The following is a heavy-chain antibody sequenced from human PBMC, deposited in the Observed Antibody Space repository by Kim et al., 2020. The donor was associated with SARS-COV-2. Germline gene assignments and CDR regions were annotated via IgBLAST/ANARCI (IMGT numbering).Heavy chain of an antibody. CDR3: ARDLPPADNWNAPSGPRYYYGMDV. CDR2: ISAYNGNT. D-gene: IGHD1-1*01. CDR1: GYTFTSYG. J-gene: IGHJ6*02. V-gene: IGHV1-18*04. Sequence: ASVKVSCKASGYTFTSYGISWVRQAPGQGLEWMGWISAYNGNTNYAQKLQGRVTMTTDTSTSTAYMELRSLRSDDTAVYYCARDLPPADNWNAPSGPRYYYGMDVWGQGTTVTVSS.